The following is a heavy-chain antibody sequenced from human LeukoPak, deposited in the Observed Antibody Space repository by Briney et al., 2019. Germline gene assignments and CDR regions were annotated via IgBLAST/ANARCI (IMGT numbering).Heavy chain of an antibody. Sequence: SETLSLTCTVSGGSLSSYYWSWIRQPPRKGLEWIGRIYTSGSTNYNPSLKSRVTISVDTSKNQFSLKLSSVTAADTAVYYCAKHLQVPDMYYFDYWGQGTLVTVSS. CDR1: GGSLSSYY. J-gene: IGHJ4*02. CDR3: AKHLQVPDMYYFDY. CDR2: IYTSGST. V-gene: IGHV4-59*08. D-gene: IGHD1-1*01.